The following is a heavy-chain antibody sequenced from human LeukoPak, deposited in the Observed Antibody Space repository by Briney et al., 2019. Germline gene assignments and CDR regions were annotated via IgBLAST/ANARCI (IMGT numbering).Heavy chain of an antibody. CDR1: GGSISNYY. Sequence: SETLSLTCTVSGGSISNYYWSWIRQPPGKGLEWIGYIYYSGSTNYNPSLKSRVTISVDTSKNQFSLKLSSVTAADTAVYYCASLPYSSSPGGWFDPWGQGTLVTVSS. D-gene: IGHD6-13*01. J-gene: IGHJ5*02. V-gene: IGHV4-59*01. CDR3: ASLPYSSSPGGWFDP. CDR2: IYYSGST.